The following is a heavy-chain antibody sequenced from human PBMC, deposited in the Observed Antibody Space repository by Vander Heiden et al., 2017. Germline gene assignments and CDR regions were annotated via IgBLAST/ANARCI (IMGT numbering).Heavy chain of an antibody. D-gene: IGHD3-3*01. Sequence: QVQLVESGGGVVQPGSSLRLSCAASGFTFSRYGLHWVRQAPGKGLELVAVISYDGSHNYYADSVKGRCTISRDNSKNTLYLQMNSLRAGDTAVYYCAKDLRITIFVVVTIDGMDVWVEGSTVAVSS. CDR3: AKDLRITIFVVVTIDGMDV. V-gene: IGHV3-30*18. CDR1: GFTFSRYG. CDR2: ISYDGSHN. J-gene: IGHJ6*04.